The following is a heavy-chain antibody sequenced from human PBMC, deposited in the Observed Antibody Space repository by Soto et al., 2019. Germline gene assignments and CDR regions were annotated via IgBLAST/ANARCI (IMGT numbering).Heavy chain of an antibody. V-gene: IGHV3-30*03. D-gene: IGHD1-1*01. J-gene: IGHJ4*02. CDR3: ARASRDTTLIRFDH. CDR2: ISYDGNNK. CDR1: GFTFSTYG. Sequence: QVQLVESGGGVVQPGRALRLSCAASGFTFSTYGFHWVRQAPGMGLEWVAVISYDGNNKYYADSVKGRFTISRDNSKTTVYLQMYSLRVEDTAIYYCARASRDTTLIRFDHWGQGDLVSVSS.